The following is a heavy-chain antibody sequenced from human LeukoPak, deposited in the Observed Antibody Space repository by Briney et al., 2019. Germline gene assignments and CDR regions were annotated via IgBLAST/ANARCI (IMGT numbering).Heavy chain of an antibody. V-gene: IGHV3-9*01. Sequence: GGSLRLSCAASGFTFDDYAMPWVRQAPGKGLEWVSGISWNSGSVGYADSVKGRFTISRDNAKNSLYLQMNSLRAEDTALYYCAKAIHYDSSGYYLNDAFDIWGQGTMVTVS. CDR2: ISWNSGSV. D-gene: IGHD3-22*01. CDR3: AKAIHYDSSGYYLNDAFDI. CDR1: GFTFDDYA. J-gene: IGHJ3*02.